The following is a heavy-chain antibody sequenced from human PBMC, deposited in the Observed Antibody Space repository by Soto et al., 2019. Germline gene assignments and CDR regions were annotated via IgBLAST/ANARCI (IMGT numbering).Heavy chain of an antibody. CDR3: VSVVAIPGSPDN. V-gene: IGHV1-69*14. CDR2: IVPTVDTS. Sequence: QVQLVQSGAEVRQPASSVKVSCKTSGATFSSYAITWVRQAPGQGLEWMGGIVPTVDTSTYAQKFQGTVTITADKFPNTVYMELSSLRSDDTAVYYCVSVVAIPGSPDNWGQGTLVTVSS. J-gene: IGHJ4*02. D-gene: IGHD2-15*01. CDR1: GATFSSYA.